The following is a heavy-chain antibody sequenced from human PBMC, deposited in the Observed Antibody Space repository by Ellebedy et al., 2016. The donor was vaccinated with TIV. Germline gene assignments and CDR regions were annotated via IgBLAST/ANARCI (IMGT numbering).Heavy chain of an antibody. CDR3: AGARSSGWWHSPDH. CDR2: MNPNSGNT. D-gene: IGHD6-19*01. CDR1: GYTXXXYD. V-gene: IGHV1-8*01. J-gene: IGHJ4*02. Sequence: AASVKVSCKASGYTXXXYDIXXVRPXXGQGLEWMGWMNPNSGNTGYAQKFQGRVTMTRNTSISTAYMELSSLRSEDTAVYYCAGARSSGWWHSPDHWGQGTLVTVSS.